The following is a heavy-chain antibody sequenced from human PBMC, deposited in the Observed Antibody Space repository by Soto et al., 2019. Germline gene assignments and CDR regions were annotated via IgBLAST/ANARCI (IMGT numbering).Heavy chain of an antibody. Sequence: PGESLKISCNGSGYSFTSYWIGWVRQMPGKGLEWMGIIYPGDSDITYSPSFQGQVTISADKSISTAYLQWSSLKASDTAMYYCARADYDYVWGSYRFRAFDIWGQGTMVTVSS. CDR1: GYSFTSYW. D-gene: IGHD3-16*02. V-gene: IGHV5-51*01. CDR3: ARADYDYVWGSYRFRAFDI. CDR2: IYPGDSDI. J-gene: IGHJ3*02.